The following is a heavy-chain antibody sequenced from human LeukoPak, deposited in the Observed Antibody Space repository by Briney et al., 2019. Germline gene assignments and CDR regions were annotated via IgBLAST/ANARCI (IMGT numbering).Heavy chain of an antibody. CDR2: IYYSGST. J-gene: IGHJ3*01. CDR1: GGSISSYY. Sequence: SETLSLTCTVSGGSISSYYWSWIRQPPGKGLEWIGYIYYSGSTNYNPSLKSRVTISVDTSKNQFSLKLSSVTAADTAVYYCARGRDGYNSVSWGQGTMVTVSS. CDR3: ARGRDGYNSVS. V-gene: IGHV4-59*01. D-gene: IGHD5-24*01.